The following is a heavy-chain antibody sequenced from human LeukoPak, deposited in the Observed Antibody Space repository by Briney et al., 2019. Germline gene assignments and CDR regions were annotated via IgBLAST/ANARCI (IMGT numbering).Heavy chain of an antibody. Sequence: GRSLRLSCAASGFTFSNYGMHWVRQAPGKGLEWVAFIRYDGSNKYYADSVKGRFTISRDNSKNTLYLQMNSLRAEDTAVYYCAKAFYSSSWYFDYWGQGTLVTVSS. J-gene: IGHJ4*02. CDR1: GFTFSNYG. CDR3: AKAFYSSSWYFDY. V-gene: IGHV3-30*02. D-gene: IGHD6-13*01. CDR2: IRYDGSNK.